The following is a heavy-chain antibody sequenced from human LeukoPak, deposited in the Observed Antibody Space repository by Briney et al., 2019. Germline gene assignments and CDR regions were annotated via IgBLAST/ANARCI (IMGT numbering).Heavy chain of an antibody. Sequence: PGGSLRLSCAASGCTFSSYSMNWVRQAPGEGLEWVSGITTGGGSTFYADSVKGRFTISRDNSKSTLYLQMNSLRAEDTAVYYCARERIRVSSYYYYGMDVWGQGTTVTVSS. V-gene: IGHV3-23*01. CDR2: ITTGGGST. CDR3: ARERIRVSSYYYYGMDV. J-gene: IGHJ6*02. D-gene: IGHD6-6*01. CDR1: GCTFSSYS.